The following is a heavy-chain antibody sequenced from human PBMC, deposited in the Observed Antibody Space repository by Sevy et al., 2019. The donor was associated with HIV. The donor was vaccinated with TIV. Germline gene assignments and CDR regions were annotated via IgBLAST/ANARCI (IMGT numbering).Heavy chain of an antibody. CDR3: ARDKNHYDRSVYYDAFDI. Sequence: GGSLRLSCAASGFTLSSFWMTWVRQAPGKGVEWVANIKEDGSDKNYLDSVKGRFTISRDNAKNSLYLQMNSLRAEDTAVYYCARDKNHYDRSVYYDAFDIWGQGTMVTVSS. CDR2: IKEDGSDK. CDR1: GFTLSSFW. J-gene: IGHJ3*02. D-gene: IGHD3-22*01. V-gene: IGHV3-7*03.